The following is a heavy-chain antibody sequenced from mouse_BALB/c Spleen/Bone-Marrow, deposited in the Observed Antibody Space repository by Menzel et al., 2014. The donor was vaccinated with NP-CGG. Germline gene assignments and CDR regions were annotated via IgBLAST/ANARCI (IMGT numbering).Heavy chain of an antibody. CDR3: ASYYYGRYFDV. Sequence: EVQLVESGAELVKPGASVKLSCTASGFNIKDTYMHWVKQRPEQGLEWIGRIDPANGNTKYDPKFQGKATITADTSSNTAYLQLSSLTSEDTAVYYCASYYYGRYFDVWGAGTTVTVSS. CDR2: IDPANGNT. V-gene: IGHV14-3*02. D-gene: IGHD1-1*01. CDR1: GFNIKDTY. J-gene: IGHJ1*01.